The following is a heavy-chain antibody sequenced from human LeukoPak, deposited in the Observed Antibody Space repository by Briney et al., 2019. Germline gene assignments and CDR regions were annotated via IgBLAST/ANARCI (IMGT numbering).Heavy chain of an antibody. Sequence: PGGSLRLSCAAPGFTFSTYWMHWVRQPLGKGLVWVSRINPDGSTTNYADSVKGRFTISRDNAKNTLYLQMNSLTVEDTAVYYCVRSATVTTPDYWGQGTLVTVSS. V-gene: IGHV3-74*01. CDR2: INPDGSTT. J-gene: IGHJ4*02. CDR3: VRSATVTTPDY. D-gene: IGHD4-17*01. CDR1: GFTFSTYW.